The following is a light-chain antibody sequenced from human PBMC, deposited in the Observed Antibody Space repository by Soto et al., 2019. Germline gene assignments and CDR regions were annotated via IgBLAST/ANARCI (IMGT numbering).Light chain of an antibody. J-gene: IGKJ5*01. CDR1: QGISSY. CDR2: AAS. CDR3: QQYYSYPIT. Sequence: AIRMPQSPPSFSASTASRVTITCRASQGISSYLAWYQQKPGKAPKVLMYAASTLQSGVPSRFSGSGSGTDFTLTISCLQSEDFATYYCQQYYSYPITFGQGTRLEI. V-gene: IGKV1-8*01.